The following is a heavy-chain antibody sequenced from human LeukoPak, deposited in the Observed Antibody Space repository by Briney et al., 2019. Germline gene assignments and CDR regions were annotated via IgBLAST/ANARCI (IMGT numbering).Heavy chain of an antibody. CDR3: ARHKSVSYDAFDL. Sequence: SETLSLTCTVDGYSISTSSYYWGWIRQPPGKGLEWIGSIYYNGNTYYSPSLKSRVTISVDASKTQFSLKLTSVTAADTAMYYCARHKSVSYDAFDLWGRGTMVTVSS. D-gene: IGHD3-10*01. CDR1: GYSISTSSYY. J-gene: IGHJ3*01. V-gene: IGHV4-39*01. CDR2: IYYNGNT.